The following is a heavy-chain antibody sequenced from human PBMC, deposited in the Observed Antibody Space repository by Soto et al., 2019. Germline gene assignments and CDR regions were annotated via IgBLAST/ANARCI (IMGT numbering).Heavy chain of an antibody. CDR1: GYTFTDYY. Sequence: ASVQVSCKASGYTFTDYYIHWVRQAPGQGLEWMGWISPKSGSANFAQSFQGRVSMTRDTSITTAYMELRRLKSDDTAVYYCARGPYYGPGYGLDVWGQGTTVTVSS. J-gene: IGHJ6*02. CDR2: ISPKSGSA. CDR3: ARGPYYGPGYGLDV. V-gene: IGHV1-2*02. D-gene: IGHD3-10*01.